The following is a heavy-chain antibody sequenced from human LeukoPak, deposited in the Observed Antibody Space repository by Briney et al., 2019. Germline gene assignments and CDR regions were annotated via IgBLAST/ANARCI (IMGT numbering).Heavy chain of an antibody. V-gene: IGHV4-59*01. CDR1: GGSISSYN. J-gene: IGHJ6*03. CDR3: ARSVEGYCSGGSCYSYYYYMDV. CDR2: IYYSGST. D-gene: IGHD2-15*01. Sequence: TSETLSLTYTLSGGSISSYNWSWIRQPPGKGLEWIMYIYYSGSTNYNPSLKSRVTISVDTSKNQFSLKLSSVTAADTAVYYCARSVEGYCSGGSCYSYYYYMDVWGKGTTVTVSS.